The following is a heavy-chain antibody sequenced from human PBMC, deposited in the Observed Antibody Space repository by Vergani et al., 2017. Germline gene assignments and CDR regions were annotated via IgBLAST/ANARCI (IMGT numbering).Heavy chain of an antibody. D-gene: IGHD3-3*01. CDR3: ARDFRVDVTAEFEY. Sequence: QVQLVQSGTEMKKSGASVRVSCTTSGYSFTALHIHWVRQAPGQGLQWLGWINPYSGATAYGQEFQGRVTMTWDTSISTAYLNFNRVTSADTAMYFCARDFRVDVTAEFEYWGQGTLVIASS. J-gene: IGHJ4*02. CDR2: INPYSGAT. V-gene: IGHV1-2*02. CDR1: GYSFTALH.